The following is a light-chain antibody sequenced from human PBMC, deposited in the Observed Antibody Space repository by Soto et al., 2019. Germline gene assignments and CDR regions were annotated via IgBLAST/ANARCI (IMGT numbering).Light chain of an antibody. CDR2: GAS. V-gene: IGKV3-15*01. CDR1: QSVRSN. Sequence: EIVMTQSPVTLSVSPGERATLSCRASQSVRSNLAWYQQKPGQAPRLLIYGASTRATGIPARVSGSGSGTEFTLTISSLQSEDFAVYYCQPYNNWPLTFGGGTKVEIK. J-gene: IGKJ4*01. CDR3: QPYNNWPLT.